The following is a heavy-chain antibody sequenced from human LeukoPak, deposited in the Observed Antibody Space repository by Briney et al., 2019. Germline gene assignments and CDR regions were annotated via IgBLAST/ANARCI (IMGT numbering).Heavy chain of an antibody. Sequence: SETLSLTCTVSGGSISSTSYFWGWIRQPPGKGLEWIGTMYYSGSTYYNPSLKSRVTMSVDTSRNQFSLKLSSVNAADTAVYYCAKAGVRYYDSSGLHAFDIWGQGTMVTVSS. CDR3: AKAGVRYYDSSGLHAFDI. CDR1: GGSISSTSYF. J-gene: IGHJ3*02. D-gene: IGHD3-22*01. CDR2: MYYSGST. V-gene: IGHV4-39*01.